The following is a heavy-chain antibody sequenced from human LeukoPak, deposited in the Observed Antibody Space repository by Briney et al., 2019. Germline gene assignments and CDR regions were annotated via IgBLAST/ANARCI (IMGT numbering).Heavy chain of an antibody. CDR2: IYASGNT. Sequence: SSETLSLTCSVSGGSINSGSYYWSWIRQRAGKTLEWIGLIYASGNTQYDPSLKSRVTISVDTSKNQFSLKLSSVTAADTAVYYCARNPVMATFDPWGQGTLVTVSS. V-gene: IGHV4-61*10. CDR1: GGSINSGSYY. D-gene: IGHD1-14*01. J-gene: IGHJ5*02. CDR3: ARNPVMATFDP.